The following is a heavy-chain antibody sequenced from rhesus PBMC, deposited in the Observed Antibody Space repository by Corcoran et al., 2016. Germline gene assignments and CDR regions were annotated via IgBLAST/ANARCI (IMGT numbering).Heavy chain of an antibody. CDR2: IDGSGSST. V-gene: IGHV4-169*01. J-gene: IGHJ4*01. CDR1: GGSISSSY. D-gene: IGHD4-23*01. CDR3: ARGTVTKDFDY. Sequence: QLQLQESGPGLVKPSETLSVTCAVSGGSISSSYWSWIRQAPGKGLEWIGYIDGSGSSTNYNPSLKSRVTLSVDTSKNQLSLKLSSVTTADTAVYYCARGTVTKDFDYWGQGVLVTVSS.